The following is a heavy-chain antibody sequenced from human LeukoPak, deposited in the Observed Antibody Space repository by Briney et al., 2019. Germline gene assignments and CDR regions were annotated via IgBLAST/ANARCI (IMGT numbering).Heavy chain of an antibody. CDR3: ARDRYCGGGSCELGNFDY. Sequence: SETLSLTCTVSAGSITSYYWNWIRQPPGKGLEWIGYIYYSGTTNYNPSPKSRVTISVDTAKNQFSLKLSSVTAADTAMYYCARDRYCGGGSCELGNFDYWGQGTLVTVSS. CDR1: AGSITSYY. J-gene: IGHJ4*02. V-gene: IGHV4-59*01. D-gene: IGHD2-15*01. CDR2: IYYSGTT.